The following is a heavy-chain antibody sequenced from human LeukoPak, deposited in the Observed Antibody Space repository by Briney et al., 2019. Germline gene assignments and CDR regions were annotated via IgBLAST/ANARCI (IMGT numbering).Heavy chain of an antibody. D-gene: IGHD3-3*02. J-gene: IGHJ4*02. CDR1: GFTFSSYA. CDR2: ISYDGSNK. V-gene: IGHV3-30-3*01. Sequence: GGSLRLSCAASGFTFSSYAMHWVRQAPGKGLEWVAVISYDGSNKYYADSVKGRFTISRDNSKNTLYLQMNSLRAEDTAVYYCARALAHLDYWGQGTLVTVSS. CDR3: ARALAHLDY.